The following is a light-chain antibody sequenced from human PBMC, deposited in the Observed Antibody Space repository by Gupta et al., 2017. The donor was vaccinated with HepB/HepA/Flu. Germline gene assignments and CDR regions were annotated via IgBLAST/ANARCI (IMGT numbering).Light chain of an antibody. Sequence: SYELTQPPPVSVSPGQTASITCSGDTLGDKYACWYQQKPGKSPVLVIYQDSKRPSGIPERFSGSNSGNTATLTISGTQAMDEADYYCQAWDSSTAHVVFGGGTKLTVL. CDR2: QDS. CDR3: QAWDSSTAHVV. V-gene: IGLV3-1*01. J-gene: IGLJ2*01. CDR1: TLGDKY.